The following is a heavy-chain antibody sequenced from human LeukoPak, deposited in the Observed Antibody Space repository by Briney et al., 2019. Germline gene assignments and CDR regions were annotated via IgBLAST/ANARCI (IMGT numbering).Heavy chain of an antibody. CDR1: GFTFSSYG. CDR2: IWYDGSNK. V-gene: IGHV3-33*01. CDR3: ARASDSGWSYFDY. J-gene: IGHJ4*02. Sequence: GGSLRLSCAASGFTFSSYGMHWVRQAPGKGLEWVAVIWYDGSNKYYADSVKGRFTISRDNSKNTLYLQMNSLRAEDTAVYYCARASDSGWSYFDYWGQGTLVTVSS. D-gene: IGHD6-19*01.